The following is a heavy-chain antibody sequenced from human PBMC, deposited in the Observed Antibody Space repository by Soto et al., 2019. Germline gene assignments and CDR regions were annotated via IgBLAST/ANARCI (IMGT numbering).Heavy chain of an antibody. D-gene: IGHD3-16*02. Sequence: PGGSLRLSCAASGFTFSSYSMNWVRQAPGKGLEWVSAISGSSGSTYYADSVKGRFTISRDNAKNTLYLQMNSLRAEDTAVYYCAKDNTPMITFGGVIAGDAFDIWGQGTMVTVSS. J-gene: IGHJ3*02. CDR2: ISGSSGST. CDR1: GFTFSSYS. CDR3: AKDNTPMITFGGVIAGDAFDI. V-gene: IGHV3-23*01.